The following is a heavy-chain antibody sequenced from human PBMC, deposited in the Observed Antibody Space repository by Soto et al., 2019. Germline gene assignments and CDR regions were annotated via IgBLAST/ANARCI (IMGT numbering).Heavy chain of an antibody. CDR1: GGSISSSNS. J-gene: IGHJ6*01. Sequence: PSETLSLTCAVSGGSISSSNSMCWVRQPPGKALEWIGEIYHSGNTNYNPSLKSRVTISVDKYKNQFSLKLRSVTAGDTAVYYCARDGSSQPLGFYGMDVWGQGTTVTLSS. CDR3: ARDGSSQPLGFYGMDV. V-gene: IGHV4-4*02. CDR2: IYHSGNT. D-gene: IGHD2-2*01.